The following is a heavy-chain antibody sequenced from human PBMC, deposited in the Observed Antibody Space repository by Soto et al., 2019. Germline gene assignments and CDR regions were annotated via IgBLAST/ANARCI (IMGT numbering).Heavy chain of an antibody. Sequence: EVQLLESGGGLVKPGGSLRLSCAASGFNLSHPWMTWVRQAAGKGLEWVGHIKSKTDGGTADYAAPVKGRITISRDDSKNTIYLQMNSLKTEDEAVYYCTTGIYYDFLTGYLNVSYWGQGNLVTVST. CDR2: IKSKTDGGTA. J-gene: IGHJ4*02. CDR1: GFNLSHPW. D-gene: IGHD3-9*01. V-gene: IGHV3-15*01. CDR3: TTGIYYDFLTGYLNVSY.